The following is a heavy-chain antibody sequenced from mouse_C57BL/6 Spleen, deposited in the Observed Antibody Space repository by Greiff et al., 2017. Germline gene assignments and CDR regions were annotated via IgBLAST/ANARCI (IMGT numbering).Heavy chain of an antibody. CDR1: GYTFTSYW. CDR3: TREEFYDGYSHWYFDV. D-gene: IGHD2-3*01. V-gene: IGHV1-5*01. J-gene: IGHJ1*03. CDR2: IYPGNSDT. Sequence: EVQLQQSGTVLARPGASVKMSCKTSGYTFTSYWMHWVKQRPGQGLEWIGAIYPGNSDTSYNQKFKGKARLTAVTSASTAYMELSSLTNEDSAVYYCTREEFYDGYSHWYFDVWGTGTTVTVSS.